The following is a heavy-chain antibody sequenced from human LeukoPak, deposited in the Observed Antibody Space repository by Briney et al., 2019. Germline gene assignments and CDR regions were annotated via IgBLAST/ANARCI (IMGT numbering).Heavy chain of an antibody. CDR1: GGSISSYY. J-gene: IGHJ4*02. V-gene: IGHV4-59*01. CDR2: ITYSGST. CDR3: ARMYYYESSYHYFFDY. D-gene: IGHD3-22*01. Sequence: PSETLSLTCSVSGGSISSYYWSWIRQSPGKGLEWIAHITYSGSTKYNPSLKSRVTISVDTSKNQFSLQLSSVTAADTAVYYCARMYYYESSYHYFFDYWSQGTLVPVSS.